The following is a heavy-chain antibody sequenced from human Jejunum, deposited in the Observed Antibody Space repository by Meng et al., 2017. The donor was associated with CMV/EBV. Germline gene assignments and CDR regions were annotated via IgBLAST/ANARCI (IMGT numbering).Heavy chain of an antibody. J-gene: IGHJ6*02. CDR2: ISAYNGNT. V-gene: IGHV1-18*01. D-gene: IGHD2-2*02. Sequence: IRWVRQAPGQGLEWMGRISAYNGNTNYAQKFQGRITMTTDTSTVTAYMELRSLRSDDTAMHYCARAGYCSTASCYMDLYYYGMDVWGQGTTVTVSS. CDR3: ARAGYCSTASCYMDLYYYGMDV.